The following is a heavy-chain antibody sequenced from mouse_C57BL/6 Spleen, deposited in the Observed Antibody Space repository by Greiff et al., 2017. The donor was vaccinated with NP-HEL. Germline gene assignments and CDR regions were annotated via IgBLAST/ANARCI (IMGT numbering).Heavy chain of an antibody. CDR1: GYTFTSYW. CDR3: ARSYYGSSYDAMDY. V-gene: IGHV1-61*01. D-gene: IGHD1-1*01. CDR2: IYPSDSET. J-gene: IGHJ4*01. Sequence: QVQLQQPGAELVRPGSSVKLSCKASGYTFTSYWMDWVKQRPGQGLEWIGNIYPSDSETHYNQNFKDKATLTVDKSSSTAYMQLSSLTSEDSAVYYCARSYYGSSYDAMDYWGQGTSVTVSS.